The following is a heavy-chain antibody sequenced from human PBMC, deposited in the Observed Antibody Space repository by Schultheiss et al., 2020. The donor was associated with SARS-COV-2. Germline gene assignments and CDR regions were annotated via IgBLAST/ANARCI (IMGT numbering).Heavy chain of an antibody. Sequence: GGSLRLSCAASGFTFSGYGMHWVRQAPGKGLEWVSAISGSGGSTYYADSVKGRFTISRDNSKNTLYLQMNSLRAEDTAVYYCAKDYYGSGSYDYWGQGTLVTVSS. CDR2: ISGSGGST. CDR1: GFTFSGYG. V-gene: IGHV3-23*01. D-gene: IGHD3-10*01. CDR3: AKDYYGSGSYDY. J-gene: IGHJ4*02.